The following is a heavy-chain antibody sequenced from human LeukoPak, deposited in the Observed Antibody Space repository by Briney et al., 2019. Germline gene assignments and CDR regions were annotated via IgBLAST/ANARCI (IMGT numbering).Heavy chain of an antibody. D-gene: IGHD3-10*01. CDR2: ISGSGGST. CDR3: AKGVRVRGPYHTDD. J-gene: IGHJ4*02. V-gene: IGHV3-23*01. Sequence: GGSLRHSCAASGFTFSSYAMSWVRQAPGKGLEWVSAISGSGGSTYYADSYADSVMGRFTISRDNSKNTLYLQMNSLRAEDTAVYYCAKGVRVRGPYHTDDWGQGTLVTVSS. CDR1: GFTFSSYA.